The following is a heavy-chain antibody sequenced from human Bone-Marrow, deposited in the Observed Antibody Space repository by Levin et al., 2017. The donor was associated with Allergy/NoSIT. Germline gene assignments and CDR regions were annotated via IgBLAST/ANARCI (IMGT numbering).Heavy chain of an antibody. V-gene: IGHV4-34*01. Sequence: PSQTLSLTCAVYGVSFSGSFWSWLRQPPGKGLEWIGEITPGGSTRYNPSLKSRVTISLDTSKNQLSLRLSSVTAADTAVYYCARGGAPGAFDIWGQGTTVTVSS. CDR2: ITPGGST. J-gene: IGHJ3*02. CDR1: GVSFSGSF. D-gene: IGHD3-10*01. CDR3: ARGGAPGAFDI.